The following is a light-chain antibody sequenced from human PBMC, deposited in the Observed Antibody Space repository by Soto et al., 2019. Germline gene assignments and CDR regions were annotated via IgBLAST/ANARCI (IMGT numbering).Light chain of an antibody. J-gene: IGKJ5*01. Sequence: DIQMTQSPSSLSASVVDRVTITCRASQGIGSYLAWYQQKPGEAPKLLIFAASTLQSGVPSRFSGSGSGTDFTLTIRRLEPEDFATYYCQHYKMYSPWTFGQGTRREIK. V-gene: IGKV1-9*01. CDR2: AAS. CDR1: QGIGSY. CDR3: QHYKMYSPWT.